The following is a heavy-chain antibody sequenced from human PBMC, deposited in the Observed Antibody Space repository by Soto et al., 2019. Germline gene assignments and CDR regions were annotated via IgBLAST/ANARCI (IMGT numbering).Heavy chain of an antibody. CDR1: GGSISTDHYH. V-gene: IGHV4-30-4*01. CDR3: AREDDGGDRDYYGLDV. D-gene: IGHD2-21*02. Sequence: SETLSLTCTVSGGSISTDHYHWAWIRQAPGKGLEWIGYIHYSGSIQFNPSLQSRVSMSVDTSKNLFSLRLSSVTAADTAVYFCAREDDGGDRDYYGLDVWGQGTTVTVSS. J-gene: IGHJ6*02. CDR2: IHYSGSI.